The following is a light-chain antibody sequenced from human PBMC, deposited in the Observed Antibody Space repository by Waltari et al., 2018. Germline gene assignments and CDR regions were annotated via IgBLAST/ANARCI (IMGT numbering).Light chain of an antibody. CDR2: AAS. CDR1: QSSSDY. CDR3: QQSYS. V-gene: IGKV1-39*01. Sequence: DIQMTQSPSSLSASVGDRVTITCRASQSSSDYLNWYQQKPGKAPKLLIYAASTLQSGVPSRFSGSGSGTDFALTISSLQPEDFATYYCQQSYSFGQGTRLETK. J-gene: IGKJ5*01.